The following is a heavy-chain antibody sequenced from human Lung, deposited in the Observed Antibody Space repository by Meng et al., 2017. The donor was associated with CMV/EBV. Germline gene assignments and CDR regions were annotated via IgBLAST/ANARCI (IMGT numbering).Heavy chain of an antibody. J-gene: IGHJ4*02. D-gene: IGHD3-10*01. CDR2: ISSDDRTR. V-gene: IGHV3-48*04. Sequence: SCVGTGFNFGTYGLNWVRQAPGRGLEWISFISSDDRTRTYADSVRGRFTISRDDAKNSVSLQMRSLRVEDTAVYYCARDRGVVIPAAPYYFDYLGRGTLVTVSS. CDR3: ARDRGVVIPAAPYYFDY. CDR1: GFNFGTYG.